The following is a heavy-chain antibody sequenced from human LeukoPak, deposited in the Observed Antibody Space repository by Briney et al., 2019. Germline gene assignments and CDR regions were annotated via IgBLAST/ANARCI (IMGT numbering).Heavy chain of an antibody. CDR2: VAYDGSNK. D-gene: IGHD3-16*01. Sequence: GGSLRLSCGGTGFTFRSYDMHWVRQAPGKGLEWVAGVAYDGSNKDHADAVKGRFTISRDNSKNSLYLQMNSLRTEDTAVYYCARERWGDAFDIWGQGTLVTVSS. CDR1: GFTFRSYD. J-gene: IGHJ3*02. V-gene: IGHV3-30*04. CDR3: ARERWGDAFDI.